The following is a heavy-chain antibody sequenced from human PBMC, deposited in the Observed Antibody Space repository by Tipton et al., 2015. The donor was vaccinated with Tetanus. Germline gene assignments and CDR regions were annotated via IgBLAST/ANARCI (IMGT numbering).Heavy chain of an antibody. J-gene: IGHJ6*03. D-gene: IGHD2-2*01. V-gene: IGHV4-30-4*01. CDR3: TRFTCSSPSCYYYYYYYVAV. CDR2: IYYSGST. Sequence: LRLSCSVSGDSIRSEDYYWGWIRQSPGKGLEWLGYIYYSGSTYNNPSLKSRDSISLDASKNQFSLCLNSVTAADSATYYYTRFTCSSPSCYYYYYYYVAVWGTGTAVAVSS. CDR1: GDSIRSEDYY.